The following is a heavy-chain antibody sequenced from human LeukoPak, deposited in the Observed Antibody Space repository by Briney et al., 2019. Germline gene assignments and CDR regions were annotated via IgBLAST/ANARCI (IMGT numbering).Heavy chain of an antibody. Sequence: GTSLRLSCAASGFTFSSFWMNWVRQAPGKGLEWVANIKQDGSERNYVDSVKGRSTISRDNAKNSLFLQMNSLRVEDTAVYYCARGGTRGYSPVDYWGQGILVTVSS. J-gene: IGHJ4*02. D-gene: IGHD5-18*01. CDR3: ARGGTRGYSPVDY. CDR1: GFTFSSFW. CDR2: IKQDGSER. V-gene: IGHV3-7*03.